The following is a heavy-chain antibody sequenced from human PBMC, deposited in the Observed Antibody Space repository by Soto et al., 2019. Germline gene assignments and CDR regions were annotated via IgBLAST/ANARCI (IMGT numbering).Heavy chain of an antibody. Sequence: ASVKVSCKASGYTFTSYYMHWVRQAPGQGLEWMGIINPSGGSTSYAQKFQGRVTMTRDTSTSTVYMELSSLRSEDTAVYYCARDPPLYSSSWPHYYYYGMDVWGQGTTVNV. D-gene: IGHD6-13*01. CDR2: INPSGGST. CDR3: ARDPPLYSSSWPHYYYYGMDV. CDR1: GYTFTSYY. J-gene: IGHJ6*02. V-gene: IGHV1-46*01.